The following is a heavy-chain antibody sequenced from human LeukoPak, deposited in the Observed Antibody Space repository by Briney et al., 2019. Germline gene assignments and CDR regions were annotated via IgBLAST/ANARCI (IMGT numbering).Heavy chain of an antibody. CDR3: ARQGSPLVGYDSTGYYYALTFDY. Sequence: GESLKISCKASGYSFINHWIGWVRQKPGKGLEWMGIIYPGDSDTRYSPSLQGQVTISADKSISTAYLQWSSLKASDTAMYYCARQGSPLVGYDSTGYYYALTFDYWGQGTLVTVSS. CDR1: GYSFINHW. J-gene: IGHJ4*02. D-gene: IGHD3-22*01. CDR2: IYPGDSDT. V-gene: IGHV5-51*01.